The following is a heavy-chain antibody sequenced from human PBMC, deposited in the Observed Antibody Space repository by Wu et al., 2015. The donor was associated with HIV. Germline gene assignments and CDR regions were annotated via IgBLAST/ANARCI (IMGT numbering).Heavy chain of an antibody. CDR3: ARGPVFLCVRGIGALWAT. V-gene: IGHV1-18*01. CDR1: GYIFMKYG. Sequence: QVQLVQSGAEVKKPGAAVKVSCKASGYIFMKYGVSWVRQAPGQGLEWMGWISAYNGNTKHAQKVQGRVTMTIDTSTNTAYMELKSLRSDDTAVYYCARGPVFLCVRGIGALWATWAEGTLVTVSS. CDR2: ISAYNGNT. J-gene: IGHJ4*02. D-gene: IGHD3-10*01.